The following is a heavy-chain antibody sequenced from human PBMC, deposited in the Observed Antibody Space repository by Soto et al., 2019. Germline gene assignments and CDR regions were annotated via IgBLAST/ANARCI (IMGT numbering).Heavy chain of an antibody. D-gene: IGHD3-22*01. CDR2: IYPGDSDT. Sequence: GESLKISCKGSGYSFTSYWIGWVRQMPGKGLEWMGIIYPGDSDTRYSPSFQGQVTISADKSISTAYLQWSSLKASDTAMYYCARILDYYDSSGCYIDYWGQGILVTVSS. J-gene: IGHJ4*02. V-gene: IGHV5-51*01. CDR1: GYSFTSYW. CDR3: ARILDYYDSSGCYIDY.